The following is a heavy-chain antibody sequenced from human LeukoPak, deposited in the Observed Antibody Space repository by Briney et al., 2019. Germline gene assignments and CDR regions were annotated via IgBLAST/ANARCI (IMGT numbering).Heavy chain of an antibody. CDR3: ATHRYYYGSGSYYSDAFDI. D-gene: IGHD3-10*01. Sequence: ASVTVSCKASGYTLTELSMHWVRQAPGKGLEWMGGFDPEDGETIYAQKFQGRVTMTEDTSTDTAYMELSSLRSEDTAVYYCATHRYYYGSGSYYSDAFDIWGQGTMVTVSS. CDR1: GYTLTELS. CDR2: FDPEDGET. V-gene: IGHV1-24*01. J-gene: IGHJ3*02.